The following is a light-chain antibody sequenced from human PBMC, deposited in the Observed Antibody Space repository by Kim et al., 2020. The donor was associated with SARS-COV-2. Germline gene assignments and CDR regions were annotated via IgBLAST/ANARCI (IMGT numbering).Light chain of an antibody. CDR3: QQYARSPPT. Sequence: EIVLTQSPGTLSLSPGEGATLSCRASQSVSSNYLAWYQRKPGQAPRLLIYAASTRATGIPGRFSGSGSGTDFSLTVSRLEPEDFAVYYCQQYARSPPTFGQGTKLEI. J-gene: IGKJ2*01. V-gene: IGKV3-20*01. CDR1: QSVSSNY. CDR2: AAS.